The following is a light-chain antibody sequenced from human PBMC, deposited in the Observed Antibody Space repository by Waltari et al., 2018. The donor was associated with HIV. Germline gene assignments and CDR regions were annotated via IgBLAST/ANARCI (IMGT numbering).Light chain of an antibody. Sequence: DIQMTQSPSSLSDSVGDRVTITCRAGQDIKNNLGWYQQKPGKAPRRLIYSASTLHTGVPSRFRGGGSGTDFTLSIDGLQPEDAANYFCLQLSGLPRTFGQGT. CDR3: LQLSGLPRT. CDR1: QDIKNN. J-gene: IGKJ1*01. V-gene: IGKV1-17*01. CDR2: SAS.